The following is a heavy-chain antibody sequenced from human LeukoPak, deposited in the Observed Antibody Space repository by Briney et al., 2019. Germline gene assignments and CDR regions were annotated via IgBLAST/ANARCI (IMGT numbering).Heavy chain of an antibody. D-gene: IGHD3-22*01. CDR3: AKADMIVVATLEY. Sequence: GGSLRLSCAASGFTFSSYGMHWVRQAPGKGLEWVAFIRYDGSNKYYADSVKGRFTISRDNSKNTLYLQMNSLRAEDTAVYYCAKADMIVVATLEYWGQGTLFTVSS. J-gene: IGHJ4*02. CDR2: IRYDGSNK. CDR1: GFTFSSYG. V-gene: IGHV3-30*02.